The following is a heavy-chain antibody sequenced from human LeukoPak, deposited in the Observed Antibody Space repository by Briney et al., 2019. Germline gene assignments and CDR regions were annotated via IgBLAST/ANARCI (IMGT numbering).Heavy chain of an antibody. CDR3: ALGARGAFDI. V-gene: IGHV4-59*01. CDR1: GGSISSYY. Sequence: PSETLSLTCTVSGGSISSYYWSWIRQPPGKGLEWIGYIYYSGSTNYNPSLKSRVTISVNTSKNQFSLKLSSVTAADTAVYYCALGARGAFDIWGQGTMVTVSS. D-gene: IGHD3-16*01. J-gene: IGHJ3*02. CDR2: IYYSGST.